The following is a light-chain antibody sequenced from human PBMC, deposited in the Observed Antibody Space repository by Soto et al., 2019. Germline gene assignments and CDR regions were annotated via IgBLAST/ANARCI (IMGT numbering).Light chain of an antibody. CDR3: SSYAGSSNV. V-gene: IGLV2-8*01. Sequence: QSVLTQSPSASGSPGQSVAISCTGTSSDVGGYNYVSWYQQHSGKAPKLMIYEVNKRPSGVPDRFSGSKSGNTASLTVSGLQAEDEADYYCSSYAGSSNVFGTGTKVTVL. CDR2: EVN. CDR1: SSDVGGYNY. J-gene: IGLJ1*01.